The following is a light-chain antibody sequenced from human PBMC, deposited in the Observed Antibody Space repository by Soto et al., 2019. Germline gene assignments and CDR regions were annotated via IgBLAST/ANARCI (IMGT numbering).Light chain of an antibody. CDR1: QSVRRY. J-gene: IGKJ5*01. CDR2: DAS. Sequence: EIVLTQSPATLSLSPGERATLSCRASQSVRRYLAWYQQKPGQAPRLLIYDASTRATGIPAGFSGSGSETDFTLTITSLEPEDFAVYYCQQRNNWPPITFGQGTRLE. CDR3: QQRNNWPPIT. V-gene: IGKV3-11*01.